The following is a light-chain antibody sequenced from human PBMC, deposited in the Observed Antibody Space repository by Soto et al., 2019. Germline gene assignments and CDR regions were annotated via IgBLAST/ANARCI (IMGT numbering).Light chain of an antibody. V-gene: IGKV1-33*01. Sequence: IQMTQSPSSLSASVGARVTITCQASQDISNYLNWYQQKPGRAPKLLIYDASTLESGVPSRFSGSGSGTEFSLTISSLQPDDFATFYCQQDTSCSRTFGQRAKVDI. J-gene: IGKJ2*01. CDR3: QQDTSCSRT. CDR1: QDISNY. CDR2: DAS.